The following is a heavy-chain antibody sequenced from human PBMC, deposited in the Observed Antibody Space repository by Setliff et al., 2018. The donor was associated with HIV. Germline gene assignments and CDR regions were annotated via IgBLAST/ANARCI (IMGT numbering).Heavy chain of an antibody. CDR2: FYLTEST. V-gene: IGHV4-39*06. CDR1: GGSISSSSYY. Sequence: SETLSLTCTVSGGSISSSSYYWVWIRQPPGKGLDWIGSFYLTESTNYNPTLKSRVTISGDTSRNQFPLKLSSVTAADTAVYYCARLWLRGPPTWGQGTMVTVS. J-gene: IGHJ3*01. CDR3: ARLWLRGPPT. D-gene: IGHD5-12*01.